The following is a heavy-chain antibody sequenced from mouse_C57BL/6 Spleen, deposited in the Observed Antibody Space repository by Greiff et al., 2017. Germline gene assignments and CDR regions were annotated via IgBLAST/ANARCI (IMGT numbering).Heavy chain of an antibody. Sequence: LVESGAELVRPGASVTLSCKASGYTFTDYEMHWVKQTPVHGLEWIGAIDPETGGTAYNQKFKGKAILTADKSSSTAYMELRSLTSEDSAVYYCTWDDYDAWFAYWGQGTLVTVSA. V-gene: IGHV1-15*01. J-gene: IGHJ3*01. D-gene: IGHD2-4*01. CDR1: GYTFTDYE. CDR3: TWDDYDAWFAY. CDR2: IDPETGGT.